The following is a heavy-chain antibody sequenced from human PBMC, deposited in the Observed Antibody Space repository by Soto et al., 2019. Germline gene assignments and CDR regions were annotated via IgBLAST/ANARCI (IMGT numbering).Heavy chain of an antibody. V-gene: IGHV3-53*01. CDR2: IYSGGST. J-gene: IGHJ6*02. D-gene: IGHD2-15*01. CDR3: ARQGGSDNYYYYRMDV. Sequence: EVQLVESGGGLIQPGGSLRLSCAASGFTVSSNYMSWVRQAPGKGLEWVSVIYSGGSTYYADSVKGRFTISRDNSKNNLHLQMNSRRAEDTAVYYCARQGGSDNYYYYRMDVWGQGTTVTVSS. CDR1: GFTVSSNY.